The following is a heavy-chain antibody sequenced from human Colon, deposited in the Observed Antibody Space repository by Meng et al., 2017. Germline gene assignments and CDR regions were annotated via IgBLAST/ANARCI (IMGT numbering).Heavy chain of an antibody. CDR2: IYYSGSP. V-gene: IGHV4-39*07. CDR3: AKWSRTTSCFDS. J-gene: IGHJ4*02. D-gene: IGHD2-2*01. Sequence: SETLSLTCTVSGASISSGGYYWGWFRQPPGKGLEWIGTIYYSGSPYYNESLRSRVTLSVDTSKNQFSLKLNSVTAADTAVYYCAKWSRTTSCFDSWGQGKLVTVSS. CDR1: GASISSGGYY.